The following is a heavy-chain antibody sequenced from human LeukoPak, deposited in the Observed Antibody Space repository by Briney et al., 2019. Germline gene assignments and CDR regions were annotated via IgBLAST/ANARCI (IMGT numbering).Heavy chain of an antibody. CDR1: GYTFTSYY. D-gene: IGHD2-2*01. V-gene: IGHV1-46*01. Sequence: ASVKVSCKASGYTFTSYYMHWVRQAPGQGLEWMGIINPSGGSTSYAQKFQGRVTITADESTSTAYMELSSLRSEDTAVYYCASDLGYCSSTSCYWGQGTLVTVSS. J-gene: IGHJ4*02. CDR3: ASDLGYCSSTSCY. CDR2: INPSGGST.